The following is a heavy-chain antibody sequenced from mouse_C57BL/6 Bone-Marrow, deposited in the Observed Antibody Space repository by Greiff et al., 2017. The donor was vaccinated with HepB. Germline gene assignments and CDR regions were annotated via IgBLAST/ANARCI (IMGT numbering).Heavy chain of an antibody. CDR2: IHPNSGST. CDR1: GYTFTSYW. V-gene: IGHV1-64*01. CDR3: ARVGYYSGWFAY. J-gene: IGHJ3*01. D-gene: IGHD2-3*01. Sequence: QVQLQQPGAELVKPGASVTLSCKASGYTFTSYWMHWVKQRPGQGLEWIGMIHPNSGSTNYNEKVNRKATLTVDKYSRTAYMQLRSLTSDDSAVYYCARVGYYSGWFAYWGQGTLVTVSA.